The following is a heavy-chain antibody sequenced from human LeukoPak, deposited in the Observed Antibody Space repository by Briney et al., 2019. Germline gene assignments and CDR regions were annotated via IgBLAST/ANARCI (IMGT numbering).Heavy chain of an antibody. Sequence: PSETLSLTCTVSGGSISSSSYYWGWIRQPPGKGLEWIGSIYYSGSTYYNPSLKRRLTISVDTSKTQFSLKLSSVPAADTAVYYCARRLGILTGYSYYFDYWGQGTLVTVSS. J-gene: IGHJ4*02. CDR2: IYYSGST. CDR3: ARRLGILTGYSYYFDY. D-gene: IGHD3-9*01. CDR1: GGSISSSSYY. V-gene: IGHV4-39*07.